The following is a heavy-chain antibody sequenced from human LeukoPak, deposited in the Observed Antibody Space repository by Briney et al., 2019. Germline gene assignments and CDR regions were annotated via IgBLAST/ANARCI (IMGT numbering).Heavy chain of an antibody. D-gene: IGHD5-18*01. Sequence: SETLSLTCTVSGGSISSHYWSWIRQPPGKGLEWIAYLFDSVNTKDNPSLQSRLTLSADTSKNQFSLRLSSVTAADTAVYYCATIKRGSILGYFDFWGQGIKVTVSS. CDR3: ATIKRGSILGYFDF. V-gene: IGHV4-59*11. CDR2: LFDSVNT. J-gene: IGHJ4*02. CDR1: GGSISSHY.